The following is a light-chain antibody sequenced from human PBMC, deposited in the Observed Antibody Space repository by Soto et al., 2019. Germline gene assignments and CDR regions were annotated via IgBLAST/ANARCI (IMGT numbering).Light chain of an antibody. CDR1: QSVSSSY. J-gene: IGKJ5*01. V-gene: IGKV3-20*01. CDR2: GAS. CDR3: QQYGSSPIT. Sequence: EIVLTQSPGTLSLSPGERATLSCRASQSVSSSYLAWYQQKPGQAPRLLIYGASSRATGIPDRFSRSGSGIDFTLTISRLEPEDFAVYYCQQYGSSPITSGQGTRLEIK.